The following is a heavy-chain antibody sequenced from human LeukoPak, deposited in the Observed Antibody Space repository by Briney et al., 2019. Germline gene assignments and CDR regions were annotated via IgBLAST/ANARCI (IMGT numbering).Heavy chain of an antibody. D-gene: IGHD3-22*01. CDR1: GGSISSNTYS. CDR2: IYYSGST. V-gene: IGHV4-39*01. Sequence: SETLSLTCTVSGGSISSNTYSWGWIRQPPGKGLEWIGSIYYSGSTYYNPSLKSRVTISVDTSKNQFSLKLSSVTAADTAVYYCARRAYYYDSSGYRLYYFDYWGQGTLVTVSS. CDR3: ARRAYYYDSSGYRLYYFDY. J-gene: IGHJ4*02.